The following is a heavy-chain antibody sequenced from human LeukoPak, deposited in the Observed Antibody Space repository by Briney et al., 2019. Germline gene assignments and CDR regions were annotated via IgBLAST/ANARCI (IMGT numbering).Heavy chain of an antibody. J-gene: IGHJ4*02. D-gene: IGHD2-2*01. CDR1: GFTVSSNY. CDR3: ARGEYQLPQGN. Sequence: PGGSLRLSCAASGFTVSSNYMSWVRQAPGKGLEWVSVIYSGGSTYYADSVKGRFTISRDNSKNTLYLQMNSLRAEDTAVHYCARGEYQLPQGNWGQGTLVTVSS. V-gene: IGHV3-66*02. CDR2: IYSGGST.